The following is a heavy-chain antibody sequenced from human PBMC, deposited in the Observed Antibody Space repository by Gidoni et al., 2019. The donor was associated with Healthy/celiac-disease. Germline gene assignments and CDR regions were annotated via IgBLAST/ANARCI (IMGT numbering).Heavy chain of an antibody. D-gene: IGHD3-3*01. Sequence: QVQLQQWGAGLLKPSETLSLTCAVYGGSFSGYYWSWIRQPPGKGLEWIGEINHSGSTNYNPSLKSRVTISVDTSKNQFSLKLSSVTAADTAVYYCARVGVGGDYDFWSGYLSYYYYGMDVWGQGTTVTVSS. CDR2: INHSGST. V-gene: IGHV4-34*01. CDR1: GGSFSGYY. J-gene: IGHJ6*02. CDR3: ARVGVGGDYDFWSGYLSYYYYGMDV.